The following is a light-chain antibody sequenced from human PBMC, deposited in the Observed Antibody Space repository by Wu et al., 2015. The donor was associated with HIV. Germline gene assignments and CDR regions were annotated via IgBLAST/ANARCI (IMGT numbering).Light chain of an antibody. V-gene: IGKV1-39*01. CDR2: GAS. CDR1: QDIGNF. Sequence: DIQMTHSPPSLSASVGDRVTITCRASQDIGNFLNWYQQKPGKAPKLLIYGASNLQSGVPSRFSGSGSGTDFTLTINNLQPEDFATYYCQQSYNTPWTFGQGTKVEIK. CDR3: QQSYNTPWT. J-gene: IGKJ1*01.